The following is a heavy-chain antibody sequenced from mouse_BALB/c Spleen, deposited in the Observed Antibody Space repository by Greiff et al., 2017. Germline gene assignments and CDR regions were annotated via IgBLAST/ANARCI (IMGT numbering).Heavy chain of an antibody. J-gene: IGHJ1*01. V-gene: IGHV1-9*01. Sequence: VQRVESGAELMKPGASVKISCKATGYTFSSYWIEWVKQRPGHGLEWIGEILPGSGSTNYNEKFKGKATFTADTSSNTAYMQLSSLTSEDSAVYYCARRRDYYGSSPYWYFDVWGAGTTVTVSS. D-gene: IGHD1-1*01. CDR2: ILPGSGST. CDR1: GYTFSSYW. CDR3: ARRRDYYGSSPYWYFDV.